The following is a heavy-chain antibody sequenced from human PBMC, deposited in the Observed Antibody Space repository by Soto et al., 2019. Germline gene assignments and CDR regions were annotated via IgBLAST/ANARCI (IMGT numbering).Heavy chain of an antibody. CDR3: AKEGQAHCSGGSCFSGWFAA. Sequence: QVQLVESGGGVVQPGKSLRLSCVASGFSFRSYAMHWVRQAPGQGLEWVAFPSYVGSKKDYAASVKGRFTVSRGNFAIIFYLEMKSLRPEDTAVYYCAKEGQAHCSGGSCFSGWFAAWGHGTQVTVSS. D-gene: IGHD2-15*01. J-gene: IGHJ4*03. CDR1: GFSFRSYA. V-gene: IGHV3-30*18. CDR2: PSYVGSKK.